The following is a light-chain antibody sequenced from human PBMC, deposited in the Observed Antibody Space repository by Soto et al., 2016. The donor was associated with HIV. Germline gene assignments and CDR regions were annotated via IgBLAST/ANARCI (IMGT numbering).Light chain of an antibody. CDR1: QGISSA. CDR3: QHFNSYPYT. J-gene: IGKJ2*01. V-gene: IGKV1-13*02. Sequence: IQLTQSPSSLSASVGDRVTITCRASQGISSALAWYQQKPGKAPKVLIYHASTLESGVPSRFSGSGSGTDFTLTISSLQPEDFATYYCQHFNSYPYTLGQGTKLEIK. CDR2: HAS.